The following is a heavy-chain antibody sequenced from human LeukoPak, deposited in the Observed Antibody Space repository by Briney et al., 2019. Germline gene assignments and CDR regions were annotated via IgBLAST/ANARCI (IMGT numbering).Heavy chain of an antibody. D-gene: IGHD3-10*01. Sequence: ASVKVSCKASGYTFIDYYMHWVRQAPGQGLEWMGWINPNSGGTNYAQNFQGRVTMTRDTSIRTVYMELSGLRSDDTAVYYCANTYALGNYYKGGFEPWGQGTLVTVSS. CDR3: ANTYALGNYYKGGFEP. CDR2: INPNSGGT. CDR1: GYTFIDYY. J-gene: IGHJ5*02. V-gene: IGHV1-2*02.